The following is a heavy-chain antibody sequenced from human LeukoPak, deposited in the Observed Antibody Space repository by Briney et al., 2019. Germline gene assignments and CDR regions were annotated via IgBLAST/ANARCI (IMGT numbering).Heavy chain of an antibody. V-gene: IGHV3-64D*06. Sequence: GGSLRLSCSASGFIFSKYGMYWVRQAPGKGLEFVSAISSDGDNTFYADSVKGRFTISRDNSKNTLYLQTSSLRGEDTAVYYCVRVNDYGDRNLYYIADCGQRTLVTVSS. D-gene: IGHD4-17*01. CDR1: GFIFSKYG. CDR2: ISSDGDNT. CDR3: VRVNDYGDRNLYYIAD. J-gene: IGHJ4*02.